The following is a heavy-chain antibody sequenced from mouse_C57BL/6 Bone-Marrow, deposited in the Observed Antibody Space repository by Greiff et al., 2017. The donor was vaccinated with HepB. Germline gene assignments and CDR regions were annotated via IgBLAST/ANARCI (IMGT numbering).Heavy chain of an antibody. Sequence: EVKLVESGGDLVKPGGSLKLSCAASGFTFSSYGMSWVRQTPDKRLEWVATISSGGSYTYYPDSVKGRFTISRDNAQNTRYLQMSSLKSEDTAMFYCARPYYGSSWDAYWGQGTLVTVSA. CDR3: ARPYYGSSWDAY. J-gene: IGHJ3*01. CDR2: ISSGGSYT. V-gene: IGHV5-6*01. CDR1: GFTFSSYG. D-gene: IGHD1-1*01.